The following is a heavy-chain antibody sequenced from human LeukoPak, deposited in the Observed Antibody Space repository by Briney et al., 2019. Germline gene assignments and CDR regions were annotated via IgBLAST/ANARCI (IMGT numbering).Heavy chain of an antibody. CDR3: ARRGTGHGMDV. V-gene: IGHV3-74*01. CDR1: GFTFNNYW. CDR2: INNDGSSA. J-gene: IGHJ6*02. Sequence: GGSLRLSCAASGFTFNNYWIHWVRQVPGKGLVWVSRINNDGSSASYVDSVKGRFTISRDNAKNTLFLQMNSLRAEDTSVYYCARRGTGHGMDVWGQGTTVIVSS. D-gene: IGHD1-1*01.